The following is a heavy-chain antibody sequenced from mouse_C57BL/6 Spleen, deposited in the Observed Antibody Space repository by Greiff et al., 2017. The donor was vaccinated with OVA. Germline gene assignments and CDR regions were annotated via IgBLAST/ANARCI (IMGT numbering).Heavy chain of an antibody. CDR1: GFTFSSYG. J-gene: IGHJ2*01. CDR2: ISSGGSYT. Sequence: EVQLVESGGDLVKPGGSLKLSCAASGFTFSSYGMSWVRQTPDKRLEWVATISSGGSYTYYPDSVKGRFTISRDNAKNTLYLQMSRLKSEDTAMYYCARQNFPGYFDYWGQGTTLTVSS. V-gene: IGHV5-6*01. CDR3: ARQNFPGYFDY.